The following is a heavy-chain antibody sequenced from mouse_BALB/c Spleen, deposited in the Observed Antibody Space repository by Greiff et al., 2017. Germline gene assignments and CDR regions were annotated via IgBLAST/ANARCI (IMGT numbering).Heavy chain of an antibody. CDR1: GFSLTGYG. Sequence: QVQLKESGPGLVAPSQSLSITCTVSGFSLTGYGVNWVRQPPGKGLEWLGMIWGDGSTDYNSALKSRLSISEDNSKSQVFLKMNSLQTDDTARYYCANGNYYYAMDYWGQGTSVTVSS. D-gene: IGHD2-1*01. V-gene: IGHV2-6-7*01. CDR2: IWGDGST. CDR3: ANGNYYYAMDY. J-gene: IGHJ4*01.